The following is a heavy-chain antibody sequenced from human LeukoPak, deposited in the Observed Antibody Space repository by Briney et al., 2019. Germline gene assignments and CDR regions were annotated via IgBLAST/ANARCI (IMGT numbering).Heavy chain of an antibody. CDR1: RGTFSSHA. CDR2: IIPIFGTP. D-gene: IGHD3-22*01. V-gene: IGHV1-69*05. Sequence: SVKVSCEASRGTFSSHAVTWVRQAPGQGLEWMGGIIPIFGTPNYAQKFKGRVTITTDESTSTAYMELSSLRSEDTAVYFCARADQGRYDNGAYKHWGQGTRVTVSS. CDR3: ARADQGRYDNGAYKH. J-gene: IGHJ4*02.